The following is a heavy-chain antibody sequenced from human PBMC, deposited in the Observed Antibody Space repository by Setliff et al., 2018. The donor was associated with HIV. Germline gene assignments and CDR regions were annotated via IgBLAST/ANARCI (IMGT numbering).Heavy chain of an antibody. CDR1: GGSISSHY. D-gene: IGHD3-3*01. J-gene: IGHJ4*02. Sequence: SETLSLTCTVSGGSISSHYWSWIRQPPGKGLEWIGYIYYSGSTNYNPSLKSRVTISVDMSNNQFSLKVTSVTAADTAVYYCMRGRSITIFGVAYFDFWGQGTQVTVSS. V-gene: IGHV4-59*08. CDR3: MRGRSITIFGVAYFDF. CDR2: IYYSGST.